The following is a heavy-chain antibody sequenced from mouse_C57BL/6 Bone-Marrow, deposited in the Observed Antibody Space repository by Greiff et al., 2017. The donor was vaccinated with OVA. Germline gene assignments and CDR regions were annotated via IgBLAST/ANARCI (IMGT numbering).Heavy chain of an antibody. J-gene: IGHJ3*01. V-gene: IGHV1-81*01. CDR3: ASSSGLAWFAD. CDR1: GYTFTSYG. D-gene: IGHD3-2*02. CDR2: IYPRSGNT. Sequence: VQRVESGAELARPGASVKLSCKASGYTFTSYGISWVKQRTGQGLEWIGEIYPRSGNTYYNEKFKGKATLTADKSSSTAYMELRSLTSEDSAVYFCASSSGLAWFADWGQGTLVTVSA.